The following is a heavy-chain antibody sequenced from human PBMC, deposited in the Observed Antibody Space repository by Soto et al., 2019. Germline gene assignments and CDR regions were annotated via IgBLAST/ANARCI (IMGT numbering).Heavy chain of an antibody. CDR3: ARHMTIFGVVHWFDP. CDR2: IYYSGST. V-gene: IGHV4-39*01. D-gene: IGHD3-3*01. J-gene: IGHJ5*02. Sequence: PSYSLALTCTGSGDSINISSYYLGLIHQPPGKGLEWIGSIYYSGSTYYNPSLKSRVTISVDTSKNQFSLKLSSVTAADTAVYYCARHMTIFGVVHWFDPWGQGTLVTVSS. CDR1: GDSINISSYY.